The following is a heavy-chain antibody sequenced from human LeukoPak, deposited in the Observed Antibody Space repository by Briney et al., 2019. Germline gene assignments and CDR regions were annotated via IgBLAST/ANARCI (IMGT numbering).Heavy chain of an antibody. V-gene: IGHV4-39*01. J-gene: IGHJ4*02. CDR2: IYYSGST. CDR3: ATAPNVYYYDY. CDR1: GGSISSSSYY. Sequence: PSETLSLTCTVSGGSISSSSYYWGWIRQPPGKGLKWIGSIYYSGSTYYNPSLKSRVTISVDTSKNQFSLRLNSVTAADTAVYYCATAPNVYYYDYWGQGALVTVSS. D-gene: IGHD2-8*01.